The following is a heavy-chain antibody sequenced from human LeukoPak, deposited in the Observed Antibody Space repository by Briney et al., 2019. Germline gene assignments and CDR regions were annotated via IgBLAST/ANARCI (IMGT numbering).Heavy chain of an antibody. D-gene: IGHD3-10*01. Sequence: PGGSLRLSCAASGFSFSSYGMSWVRQAPGKGLERVSVISGNGGSTYYADSVKGRFTISRDNSKNTLYLQVNSLRAEDTAVYYCAKGPMVRGVIPGTAFWGRGTLVTVSS. J-gene: IGHJ4*02. CDR3: AKGPMVRGVIPGTAF. CDR2: ISGNGGST. V-gene: IGHV3-23*01. CDR1: GFSFSSYG.